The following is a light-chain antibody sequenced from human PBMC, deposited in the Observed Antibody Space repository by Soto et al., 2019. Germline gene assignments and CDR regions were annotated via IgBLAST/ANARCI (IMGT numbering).Light chain of an antibody. CDR3: SSYTSSSTLV. CDR1: SSDVGGYHY. Sequence: QSVLTQPASVSGSPGQSITISCTGTSSDVGGYHYVSWYQHHPGKAPKLIIYGVSNPPSGVSNRFSGSKSGNTASLTISGLQAEDEADYYCSSYTSSSTLVFGGGTQLTVL. J-gene: IGLJ2*01. CDR2: GVS. V-gene: IGLV2-14*03.